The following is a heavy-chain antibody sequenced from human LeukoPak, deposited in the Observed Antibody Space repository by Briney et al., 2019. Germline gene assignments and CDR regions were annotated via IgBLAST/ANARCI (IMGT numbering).Heavy chain of an antibody. J-gene: IGHJ4*02. V-gene: IGHV3-73*01. Sequence: GGSLRLSCAASGFTFSGSAMHWVRQASGKGLGWVGRIRSKANSYATAYAASVKGRFTISRDDSKNTAYLQMNSLKTEDTAVYYCTSGITMVRGVIILNDYWGQGTLVTVSS. CDR2: IRSKANSYAT. CDR1: GFTFSGSA. D-gene: IGHD3-10*01. CDR3: TSGITMVRGVIILNDY.